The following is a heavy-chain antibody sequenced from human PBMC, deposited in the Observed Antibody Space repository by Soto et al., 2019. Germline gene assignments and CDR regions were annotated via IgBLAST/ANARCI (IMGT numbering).Heavy chain of an antibody. V-gene: IGHV3-23*01. Sequence: EVQLLESGGGLVQPGGSLRLPCAASGFTFGTYAMSWVRQAPGKGLEWVSAISGSGGSTYYADSVKGRFTISRDNSKNTLYLQMNSLRAEDTAVYYCAPHLWFGELYYWGQGTLVTVSS. CDR3: APHLWFGELYY. CDR1: GFTFGTYA. CDR2: ISGSGGST. J-gene: IGHJ4*02. D-gene: IGHD3-10*01.